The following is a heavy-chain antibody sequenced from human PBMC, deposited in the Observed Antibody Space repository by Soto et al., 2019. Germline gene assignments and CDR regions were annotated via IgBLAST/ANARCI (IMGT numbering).Heavy chain of an antibody. Sequence: QVQLVQSGAEEKKRGASVKVSCKASGYTVTSSARQWVRQAPGQRLEWMGWINAGNGNTKYSHKFQGRVTITRDTSASTAYMELSSLRSEDTAVYYCARSIVVVTALDYWGQGTLVTVCS. V-gene: IGHV1-3*05. CDR2: INAGNGNT. CDR3: ARSIVVVTALDY. D-gene: IGHD2-21*02. J-gene: IGHJ4*02. CDR1: GYTVTSSA.